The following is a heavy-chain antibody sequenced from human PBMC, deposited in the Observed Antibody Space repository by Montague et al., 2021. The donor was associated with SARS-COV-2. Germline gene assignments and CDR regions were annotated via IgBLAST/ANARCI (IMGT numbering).Heavy chain of an antibody. Sequence: PALVKPTQTLTLTCTFSGFSLTTRGVGVGWIRQPPGKALEWLALIYWDDDKRYSPSLKSRLTITKDTSKNQVVLTMTDMDPVDTATYFCAHRATLTTCFDYWGQGTLVTVSS. J-gene: IGHJ4*02. D-gene: IGHD4-17*01. CDR1: GFSLTTRGVG. V-gene: IGHV2-5*02. CDR3: AHRATLTTCFDY. CDR2: IYWDDDK.